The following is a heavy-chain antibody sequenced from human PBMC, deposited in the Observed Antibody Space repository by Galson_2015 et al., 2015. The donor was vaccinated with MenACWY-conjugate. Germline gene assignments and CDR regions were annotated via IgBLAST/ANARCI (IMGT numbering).Heavy chain of an antibody. Sequence: QSGAEVKKPGDSLKISCRGSGYSFTDFWIGWVRQMPGKGLEWMGIIYPGDSDTRYSPSFQGQGTITADNSISTAYLQWSSLKASDAATYYCAGHLGGGGTPTWYFDLWGRGTLVTVSS. CDR2: IYPGDSDT. CDR3: AGHLGGGGTPTWYFDL. V-gene: IGHV5-51*01. D-gene: IGHD2-15*01. CDR1: GYSFTDFW. J-gene: IGHJ2*01.